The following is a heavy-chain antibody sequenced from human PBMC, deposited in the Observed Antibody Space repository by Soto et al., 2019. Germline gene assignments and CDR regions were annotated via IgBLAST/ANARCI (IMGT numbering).Heavy chain of an antibody. J-gene: IGHJ6*02. CDR3: ARDRGIVVVTGGMDV. Sequence: EVQLVESGGGLVNPGGSLRLSCAASGFTFSSYSMNWVRQAPGKGLEWVSSISSSSSYIYYADSVKGRFTISRDNAKNSLYLQMNSLRAEDTAVYYCARDRGIVVVTGGMDVWGQGTTVTVSS. CDR1: GFTFSSYS. D-gene: IGHD2-21*02. CDR2: ISSSSSYI. V-gene: IGHV3-21*01.